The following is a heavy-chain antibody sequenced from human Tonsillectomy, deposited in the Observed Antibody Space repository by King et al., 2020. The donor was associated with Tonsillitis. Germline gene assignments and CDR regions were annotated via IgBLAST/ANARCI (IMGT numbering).Heavy chain of an antibody. CDR2: ISGSGGST. V-gene: IGHV3-23*04. D-gene: IGHD3-10*01. CDR1: GFTFSSYA. Sequence: VQLVESGGGLVQPGGSLRLSCAASGFTFSSYAMSWVRQAPGKGLEWVSTISGSGGSTYYADSVKGRFTISRDNSKNTLYLQMNSLRAEDTAVYYCAKLFIGYLWFQGYFDLWGSGTLVTVSS. CDR3: AKLFIGYLWFQGYFDL. J-gene: IGHJ2*01.